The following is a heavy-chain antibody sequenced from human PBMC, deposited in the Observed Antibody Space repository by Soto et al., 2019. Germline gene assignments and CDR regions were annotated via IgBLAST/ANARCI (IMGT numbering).Heavy chain of an antibody. CDR1: GFTFSSYG. CDR2: ISGSGGSI. CDR3: AKWSLVVVVPAAMYDY. D-gene: IGHD2-2*01. V-gene: IGHV3-23*01. Sequence: GSLRLSCAASGFTFSSYGMHWVRQAPGKGLEWVSVISGSGGSIYYADSVKGRFTISRDNSKITLYLQMNSLRAEDTAVYYCAKWSLVVVVPAAMYDYWGQGTLVTVSS. J-gene: IGHJ4*02.